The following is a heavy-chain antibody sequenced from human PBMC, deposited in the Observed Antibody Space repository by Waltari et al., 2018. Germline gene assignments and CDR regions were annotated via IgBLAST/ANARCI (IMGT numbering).Heavy chain of an antibody. D-gene: IGHD3-3*01. V-gene: IGHV3-30*01. J-gene: IGHJ6*02. CDR2: ISYDGSNK. CDR1: GFTFSSYA. Sequence: QVQLVESGGGVVQPGRSLRLSCAASGFTFSSYAMHWVRQAPGKGLAWVAVISYDGSNKYYADSVKGLFTISRDNSKNTLYLKMNSRGAEDTAVYYWARVNSPTTIFGVVTTLYGMDVWGQGTTVTVSS. CDR3: ARVNSPTTIFGVVTTLYGMDV.